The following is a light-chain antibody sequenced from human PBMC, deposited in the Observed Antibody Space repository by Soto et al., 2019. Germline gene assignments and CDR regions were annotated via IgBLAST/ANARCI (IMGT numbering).Light chain of an antibody. J-gene: IGLJ1*01. Sequence: QSALTQPPSASGSPGQSVTISCTGTSSDIGVYDFVSWYQQHPDKAPKVIIYQVNKRPSGVPDRFSGSKSGNTASLTVSGLRPEDEADYFCSSFAGSYSPYVFGTGTKLTVL. CDR2: QVN. CDR3: SSFAGSYSPYV. V-gene: IGLV2-8*01. CDR1: SSDIGVYDF.